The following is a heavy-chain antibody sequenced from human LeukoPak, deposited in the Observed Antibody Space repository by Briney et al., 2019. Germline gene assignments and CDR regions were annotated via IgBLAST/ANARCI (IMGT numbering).Heavy chain of an antibody. Sequence: SETLSLTCTVSADSISSSSYYWGWIRQPPGKGLDWFGRIYYSGTTYYNPSVKSRVTISGDTSKNQFYLKLSSVTAADAAVYYCARRGIATEGYYFDYWGQGTLVTVSS. CDR1: ADSISSSSYY. J-gene: IGHJ4*02. CDR3: ARRGIATEGYYFDY. CDR2: IYYSGTT. D-gene: IGHD6-13*01. V-gene: IGHV4-39*07.